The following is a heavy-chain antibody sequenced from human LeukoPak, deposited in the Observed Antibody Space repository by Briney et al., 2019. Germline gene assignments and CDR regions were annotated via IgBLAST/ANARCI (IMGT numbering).Heavy chain of an antibody. D-gene: IGHD2-8*01. Sequence: GGSLRLSCAASGFTVSSNYMSWVRQAPGKGLEWVSVIYSGGSTYYADSVKGRFTISRDNSKNTLYLQMNSLRAEYTAVYYCARVNNGEADTYWGQGTLVTVSS. CDR2: IYSGGST. CDR1: GFTVSSNY. V-gene: IGHV3-53*01. CDR3: ARVNNGEADTY. J-gene: IGHJ4*02.